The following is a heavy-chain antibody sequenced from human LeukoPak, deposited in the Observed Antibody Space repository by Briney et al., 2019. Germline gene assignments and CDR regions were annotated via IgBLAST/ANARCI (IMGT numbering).Heavy chain of an antibody. V-gene: IGHV3-66*01. CDR1: GFTVSSNY. CDR3: AKGGDIVVVVAATQGYFDY. CDR2: IYSGGST. Sequence: GGSLRLSCAASGFTVSSNYMSWVRQAPGKGLEWVSVIYSGGSTYYADSVKGRFTISRDNSKNTLYLQMNSLRAEDTAVYYCAKGGDIVVVVAATQGYFDYWGQGTLVTVSS. J-gene: IGHJ4*02. D-gene: IGHD2-15*01.